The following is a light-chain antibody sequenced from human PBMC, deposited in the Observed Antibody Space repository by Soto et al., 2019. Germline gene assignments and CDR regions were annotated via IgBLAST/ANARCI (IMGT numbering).Light chain of an antibody. J-gene: IGKJ1*01. Sequence: DIQMTQSPSSVSASVGARVTITCRASQSITSYLNWYQQKPGKAPKLLIYAASSLQSGVPSRFSGSGSGTDFSLTSSSLQPEDFAAYYCQQSYSTPRTFGQGNQVEIK. CDR3: QQSYSTPRT. CDR1: QSITSY. CDR2: AAS. V-gene: IGKV1-39*01.